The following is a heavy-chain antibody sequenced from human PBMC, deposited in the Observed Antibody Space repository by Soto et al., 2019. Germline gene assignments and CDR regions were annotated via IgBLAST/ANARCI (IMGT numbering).Heavy chain of an antibody. J-gene: IGHJ4*02. Sequence: QDRLVQSETDVKKPGSSVRVSCKASGGSLRTYTLSWVRQAPGQGPEWMGRIIPALDIEDYAQKFQGRVKLSADRSSDTAYMELNSLTFDDTSGDYCAAVGGTNAFGGEFEYWGQGTRVTVSS. CDR2: IIPALDIE. CDR1: GGSLRTYT. CDR3: AAVGGTNAFGGEFEY. V-gene: IGHV1-69*02. D-gene: IGHD6-19*01.